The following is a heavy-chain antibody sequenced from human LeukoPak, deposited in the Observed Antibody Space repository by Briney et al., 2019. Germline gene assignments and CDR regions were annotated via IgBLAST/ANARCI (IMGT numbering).Heavy chain of an antibody. J-gene: IGHJ6*02. CDR1: GFTFSSYA. CDR3: ARIVVVPAASYGMDV. CDR2: ISGSGGST. D-gene: IGHD2-2*01. Sequence: GGSLRLSCAASGFTFSSYAMSWVRQAPGKGLEWVSAISGSGGSTYYADSVKGRFTISRDYSKNTLYLQMNSLRAEDTAVYYCARIVVVPAASYGMDVWGQGTTVTVSS. V-gene: IGHV3-23*01.